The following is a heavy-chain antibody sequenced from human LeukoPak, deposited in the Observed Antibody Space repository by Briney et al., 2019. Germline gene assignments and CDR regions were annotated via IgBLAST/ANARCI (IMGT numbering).Heavy chain of an antibody. J-gene: IGHJ6*03. CDR3: AREARGDYHYYYYYYMDV. CDR1: GFTFSSYW. V-gene: IGHV3-74*01. D-gene: IGHD4-11*01. Sequence: QSGGSLRLSCAASGFTFSSYWMHWVRQAPGKGLVWVSRINSDGSSTSYADSVKGRFTTSRDNAKNTLYLQMNSLRAEDTAVYYCAREARGDYHYYYYYYMDVWGKGTTVTVSS. CDR2: INSDGSST.